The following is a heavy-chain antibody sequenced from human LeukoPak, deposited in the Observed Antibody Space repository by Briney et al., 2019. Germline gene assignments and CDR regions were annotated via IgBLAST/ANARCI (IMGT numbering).Heavy chain of an antibody. CDR1: GYMFNGYY. D-gene: IGHD3-22*01. CDR2: INPNSGGT. CDR3: ARDSKSAGSGYYHT. V-gene: IGHV1-2*02. J-gene: IGHJ5*02. Sequence: ASVKVSCKASGYMFNGYYLHWVRQAPGQGLEWMGWINPNSGGTNYAQKFQGRVTMTRDTSISTAYMELSRLRSDDTAVYYCARDSKSAGSGYYHTWGQGTLVTVSS.